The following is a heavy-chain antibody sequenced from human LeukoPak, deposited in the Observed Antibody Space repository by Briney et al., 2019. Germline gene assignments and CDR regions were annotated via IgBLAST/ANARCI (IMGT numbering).Heavy chain of an antibody. D-gene: IGHD1-26*01. CDR1: GITFSRYG. CDR3: AAPAGAANWLDP. Sequence: GGSLRLSCVATGITFSRYGMHWVRQAPGKGLEWVAFIWYDGSKTYYGDSVKGRFTISRDNSKNTVYLQMSTLRADDTAVYYCAAPAGAANWLDPWGQGTLLTVSS. V-gene: IGHV3-30*02. J-gene: IGHJ5*02. CDR2: IWYDGSKT.